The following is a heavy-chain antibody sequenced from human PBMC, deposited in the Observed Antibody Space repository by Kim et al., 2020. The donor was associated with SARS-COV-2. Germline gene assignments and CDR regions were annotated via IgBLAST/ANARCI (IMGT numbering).Heavy chain of an antibody. V-gene: IGHV1-58*01. J-gene: IGHJ5*02. CDR3: AADTFPGSGSYYNFRFDP. Sequence: SVKVSCKASGFTFTSSAVQWVRQARGQRLEWIGWIVVGSGNTNYAQKFQERVTITRDMSTSTAYMELSSLRSEDTAVYYCAADTFPGSGSYYNFRFDPWGQGSLVTVSS. CDR2: IVVGSGNT. CDR1: GFTFTSSA. D-gene: IGHD3-10*01.